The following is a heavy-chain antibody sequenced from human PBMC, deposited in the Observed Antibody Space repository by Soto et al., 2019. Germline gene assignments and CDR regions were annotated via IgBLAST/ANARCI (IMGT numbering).Heavy chain of an antibody. CDR3: AKGEHSSSWSQNDD. V-gene: IGHV3-23*01. CDR1: GFHFSSYA. D-gene: IGHD6-13*01. CDR2: ISGSGGST. Sequence: GVSLSLSCAASGFHFSSYAMSWVSQAPGKGLEWVSAISGSGGSTYYADSVKGRFTISRDNSKNTLYLQMNSLRAEDTAVYYCAKGEHSSSWSQNDDWGQGTLVTFSS. J-gene: IGHJ4*02.